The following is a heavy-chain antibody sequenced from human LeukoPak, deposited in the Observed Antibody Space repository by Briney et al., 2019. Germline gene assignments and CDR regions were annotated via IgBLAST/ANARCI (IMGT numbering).Heavy chain of an antibody. CDR1: GFTVSSDY. J-gene: IGHJ6*03. CDR3: ARGYYYMDA. Sequence: GGSLRLSCAASGFTVSSDYMNWVRQAPGKGLEWVSVIYSGGSTYYADSVKGRFTISRDSSKNTLYLQMNSLRAADAAVYYCARGYYYMDAWGKGTTVTVSS. CDR2: IYSGGST. V-gene: IGHV3-53*01.